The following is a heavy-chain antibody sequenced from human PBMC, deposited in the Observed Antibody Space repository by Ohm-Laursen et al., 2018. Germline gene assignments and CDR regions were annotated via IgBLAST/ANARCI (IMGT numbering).Heavy chain of an antibody. J-gene: IGHJ5*02. D-gene: IGHD2-15*01. Sequence: APVKVSCKASGYTFTSYYIHWVRQAPGQGLEWMGIINPSGGSTSYAQKFQGRVTMTRDTSTSTVYMELSSLTSEDTAVYYCARDLLPFCSGGSCAFDPWGQGTLVTVSS. CDR2: INPSGGST. V-gene: IGHV1-46*01. CDR3: ARDLLPFCSGGSCAFDP. CDR1: GYTFTSYY.